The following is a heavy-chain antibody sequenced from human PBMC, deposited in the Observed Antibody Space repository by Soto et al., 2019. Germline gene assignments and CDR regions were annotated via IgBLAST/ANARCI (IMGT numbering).Heavy chain of an antibody. V-gene: IGHV4-34*01. CDR2: ISHSGNT. D-gene: IGHD3-9*01. CDR1: GGSFNRYY. J-gene: IGHJ4*01. CDR3: ARMGKGLGGNYNDLTGYSTFDY. Sequence: SETLSLTCGVYGGSFNRYYWSWIRQPPGKGLEWIGEISHSGNTNYNPSLYSRVTMSVDTSRNQFSLKLSSVTAADTAVYYCARMGKGLGGNYNDLTGYSTFDYWGQGTLVTVSS.